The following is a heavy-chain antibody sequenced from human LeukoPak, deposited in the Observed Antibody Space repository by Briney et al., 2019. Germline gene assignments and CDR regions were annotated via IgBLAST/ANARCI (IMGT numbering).Heavy chain of an antibody. D-gene: IGHD3-3*01. CDR3: ARSARLMKGVVEVTALDD. J-gene: IGHJ4*02. CDR2: ISGSSSYI. Sequence: PGGSPRPSCAASGFTFSGYDMNWVRQAPGKGLEWVSSISGSSSYIYYADSMKGRFTISRDNGKNSLYLQMNSLRAEDTAVYYCARSARLMKGVVEVTALDDWGQGTLVTVSS. CDR1: GFTFSGYD. V-gene: IGHV3-21*01.